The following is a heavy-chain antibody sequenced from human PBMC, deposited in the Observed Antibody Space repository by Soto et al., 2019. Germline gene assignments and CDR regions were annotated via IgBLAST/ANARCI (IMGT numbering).Heavy chain of an antibody. CDR3: ARAEVEMATITQEDY. J-gene: IGHJ4*02. D-gene: IGHD5-12*01. CDR1: GGTFSSYA. CDR2: IIPIFGTA. V-gene: IGHV1-69*01. Sequence: QVQLVQSGSEVKKPGSSVKVSCKASGGTFSSYAISWVRQAPGHGLEWMGGIIPIFGTANYAQKFQGRVTITADESTSTAYMELSSLRSEDTAVYYCARAEVEMATITQEDYWGQGTMVTVSS.